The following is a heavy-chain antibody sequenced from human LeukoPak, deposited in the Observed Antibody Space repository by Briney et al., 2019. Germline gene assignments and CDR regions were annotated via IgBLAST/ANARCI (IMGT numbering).Heavy chain of an antibody. CDR1: GFTFSDYY. CDR3: ARDSENYSNLLYEKIFAL. V-gene: IGHV3-11*04. J-gene: IGHJ4*02. CDR2: ITSISSAV. D-gene: IGHD3-3*01. Sequence: GGSLRLSCAASGFTFSDYYMSWIRQAPGKGLEWLAYITSISSAVYYADSVKGRFTISRDNAKNSLYLQMNSLRAEDTATYYCARDSENYSNLLYEKIFALGARGPPVTVSS.